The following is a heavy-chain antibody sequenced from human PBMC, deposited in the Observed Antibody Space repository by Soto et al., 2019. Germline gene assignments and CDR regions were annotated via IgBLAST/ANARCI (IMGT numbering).Heavy chain of an antibody. Sequence: QVQLVQSGAEVKRPGASVNVSCKASGYTFTNYVVHWVRQAPGQRLEWMGWINAGNGNTRYSAKFQGRVTSTRDSSASTAYMELSSLRSEDTAVYYCAREAGGLFCSGDSCYSGGFDSGGQGTPVTVSS. V-gene: IGHV1-3*01. CDR3: AREAGGLFCSGDSCYSGGFDS. CDR2: INAGNGNT. J-gene: IGHJ5*01. CDR1: GYTFTNYV. D-gene: IGHD2-15*01.